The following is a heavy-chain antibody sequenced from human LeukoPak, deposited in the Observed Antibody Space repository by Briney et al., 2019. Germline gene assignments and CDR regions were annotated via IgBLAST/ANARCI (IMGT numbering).Heavy chain of an antibody. Sequence: PGGSLRLSCAVSGYPFSSNWMQWVRDVPGKGGVWVSRINEGGSSTSYAESVRGRFTISRDNAKNTLYLQMNSLRAEDTAVYYCTRDTFGARDSWGQGTLVTVSS. V-gene: IGHV3-74*01. CDR2: INEGGSST. CDR3: TRDTFGARDS. J-gene: IGHJ4*02. CDR1: GYPFSSNW. D-gene: IGHD3-10*01.